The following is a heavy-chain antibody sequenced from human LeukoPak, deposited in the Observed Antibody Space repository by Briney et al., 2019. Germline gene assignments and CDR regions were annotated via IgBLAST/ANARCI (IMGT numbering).Heavy chain of an antibody. CDR3: ARDQSSGWPYYYYGMDV. D-gene: IGHD6-19*01. Sequence: ASVKVSCKASGYTFTSHGISWVRQAPGQGLEGMGGIGAYNGNTNYAQKLQGRVTMTTDTSTSTAYMELRSLRSDDTAVYYCARDQSSGWPYYYYGMDVWGQGTTVTVSS. V-gene: IGHV1-18*01. CDR2: IGAYNGNT. CDR1: GYTFTSHG. J-gene: IGHJ6*02.